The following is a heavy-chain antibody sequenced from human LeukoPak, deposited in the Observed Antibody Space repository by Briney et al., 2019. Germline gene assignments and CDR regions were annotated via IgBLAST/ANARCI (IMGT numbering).Heavy chain of an antibody. Sequence: GASVKVSCKASGYTFTSYYMHWVRQAPGQGLEWMGIINPSGGSTSCAQKFQGRVTMTRDTSTSTVYMELSSLRSEDTAVYYCARVADYGDHDPDAFDIWGQGTMVTVSS. J-gene: IGHJ3*02. CDR1: GYTFTSYY. V-gene: IGHV1-46*01. CDR3: ARVADYGDHDPDAFDI. D-gene: IGHD4-17*01. CDR2: INPSGGST.